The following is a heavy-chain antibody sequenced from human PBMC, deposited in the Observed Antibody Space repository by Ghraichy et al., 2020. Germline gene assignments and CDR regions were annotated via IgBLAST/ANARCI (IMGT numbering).Heavy chain of an antibody. CDR1: GGSISSTNW. V-gene: IGHV4-4*03. J-gene: IGHJ4*02. Sequence: PETLSLTCTVSGGSISSTNWWSWVRQPPGKGLEWIGEIYHTGSTNYNPSLKSRVTISVDKSKNQFSLKLSSVTAADTAVYYCARASGSYERNFDYWGQGTLVTVSS. D-gene: IGHD1-26*01. CDR3: ARASGSYERNFDY. CDR2: IYHTGST.